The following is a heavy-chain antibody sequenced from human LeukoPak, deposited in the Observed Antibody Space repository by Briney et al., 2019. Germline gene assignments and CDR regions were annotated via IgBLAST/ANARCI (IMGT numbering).Heavy chain of an antibody. CDR3: ARGPSMRMVRGVISRHYFDY. J-gene: IGHJ4*02. CDR1: GYTFTSYD. V-gene: IGHV1-8*03. CDR2: MNPNSGNT. D-gene: IGHD3-10*01. Sequence: ASVKVSCKASGYTFTSYDINWVRQATGQGLEWMGWMNPNSGNTGYAQKFQGRVTITRNTSISTAYMELSSLRSEDTAVYYCARGPSMRMVRGVISRHYFDYWGQGTLVTVSS.